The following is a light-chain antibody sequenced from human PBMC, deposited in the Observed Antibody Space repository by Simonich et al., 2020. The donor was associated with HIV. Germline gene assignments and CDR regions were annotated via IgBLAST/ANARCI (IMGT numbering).Light chain of an antibody. V-gene: IGLV1-40*01. Sequence: QSVLTQPPSVSGAPGQRVTISCTGSSSNIGAGYAVHWYTQLPGTAPKLLIEGNNNRPSGGPDRFSGSKSGTSASLAITGLQTEDEADYYCQSYDSSLSGSVFGGGTKLTVL. CDR1: SSNIGAGYA. CDR3: QSYDSSLSGSV. J-gene: IGLJ3*02. CDR2: GNN.